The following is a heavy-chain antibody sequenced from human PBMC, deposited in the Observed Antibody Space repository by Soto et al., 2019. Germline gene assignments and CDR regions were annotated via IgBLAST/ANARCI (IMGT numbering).Heavy chain of an antibody. CDR3: ARVRPETGYYYYGIDV. CDR2: IIPILGIA. J-gene: IGHJ6*02. V-gene: IGHV1-69*02. Sequence: QVQLVQSGAEVKKPGSSVKVSCKASGGTFSSYTISWVRQAPGQGLEWMGRIIPILGIANYAQKFQGRVTISADKSTSTAEMELSSLRSEDTAVYYCARVRPETGYYYYGIDVWGQGTTVTVSS. CDR1: GGTFSSYT. D-gene: IGHD6-13*01.